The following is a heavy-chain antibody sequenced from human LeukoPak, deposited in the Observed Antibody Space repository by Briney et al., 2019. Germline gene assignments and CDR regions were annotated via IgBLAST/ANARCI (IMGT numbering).Heavy chain of an antibody. V-gene: IGHV4-39*07. CDR3: ARLTKNDSGTYRFGKKKRGYMDV. CDR2: IYYSGST. CDR1: GGSISSSSYY. Sequence: SETLSLTCTVSGGSISSSSYYWGWIRQPPGKGLEWIGTIYYSGSTYYNPSLKSRVTISVDTSKNQFSLRLSSVTAADTAVYYCARLTKNDSGTYRFGKKKRGYMDVWGKGTTVTISS. J-gene: IGHJ6*03. D-gene: IGHD3-10*01.